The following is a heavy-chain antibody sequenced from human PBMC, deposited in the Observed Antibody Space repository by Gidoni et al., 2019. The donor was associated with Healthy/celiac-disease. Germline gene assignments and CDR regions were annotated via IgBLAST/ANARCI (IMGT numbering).Heavy chain of an antibody. V-gene: IGHV3-73*01. J-gene: IGHJ4*02. Sequence: EVQLVESGGGLVQPGGSLKLSCAASGLTFSGSAMHWVRQASGKGLEWVGRIRSKANSYATAYAASVKGRFTISRDDSKNTAYLQMNSLKTEDTAVYYCTRHSGSTHLDYWGQGTLVTVSS. CDR2: IRSKANSYAT. D-gene: IGHD2-15*01. CDR1: GLTFSGSA. CDR3: TRHSGSTHLDY.